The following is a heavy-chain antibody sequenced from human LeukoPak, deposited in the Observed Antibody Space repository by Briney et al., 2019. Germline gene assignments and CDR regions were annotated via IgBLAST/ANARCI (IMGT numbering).Heavy chain of an antibody. J-gene: IGHJ3*02. Sequence: SQTLALTCAVSGGSISSGGYSWSWIRQPPGKGLVWIGYIYHSGSTYYNPSLKSRVTISVDRSKNQFSLKLSSVTAADTAVYYCARDSPMRAFDIWGQGTMVTVSS. CDR1: GGSISSGGYS. V-gene: IGHV4-30-2*01. CDR2: IYHSGST. CDR3: ARDSPMRAFDI.